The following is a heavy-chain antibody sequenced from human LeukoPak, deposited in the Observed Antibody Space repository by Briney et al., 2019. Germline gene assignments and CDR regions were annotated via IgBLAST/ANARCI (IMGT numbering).Heavy chain of an antibody. V-gene: IGHV3-48*03. D-gene: IGHD1-26*01. Sequence: GGSLRLSCAASGFTFSSYEMNWVRQAPGKGLEWVSYISSSDSTTYYADSVKGRFTISRDNAKNSLYLQMSILRAEDTAVYYCARERSVGSSAFDIWGQGTMATVSS. CDR3: ARERSVGSSAFDI. CDR1: GFTFSSYE. CDR2: ISSSDSTT. J-gene: IGHJ3*02.